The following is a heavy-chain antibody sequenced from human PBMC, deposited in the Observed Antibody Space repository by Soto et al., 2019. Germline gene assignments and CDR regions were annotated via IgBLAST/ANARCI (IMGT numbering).Heavy chain of an antibody. CDR2: IYYSGST. J-gene: IGHJ4*02. Sequence: QLQLQESGPGLVKPSETLSLTCTVSGGSISSSSYYWGWIRQPPGKGLEWIGSIYYSGSTYYNPSLKSRVTISVDTSKNQISLKLSSVTAADTAVYYCARYYDYVWGSYRYFDYWGQGTLVTVSS. D-gene: IGHD3-16*02. CDR3: ARYYDYVWGSYRYFDY. V-gene: IGHV4-39*01. CDR1: GGSISSSSYY.